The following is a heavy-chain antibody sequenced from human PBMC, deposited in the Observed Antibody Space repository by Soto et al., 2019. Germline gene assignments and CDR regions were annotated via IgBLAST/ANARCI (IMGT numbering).Heavy chain of an antibody. D-gene: IGHD3-9*01. CDR3: ARVKGLRYFDWLLAPFFDY. Sequence: PSETLSLTCAVYGGSFSGYYWSWIRQPPGKGLEWIGEINHSGSTNYNPSLKSRVTISVDTSKNQFSLKLSSVTAADTAVYYCARVKGLRYFDWLLAPFFDYWGQGTLVTVSS. CDR2: INHSGST. CDR1: GGSFSGYY. J-gene: IGHJ4*02. V-gene: IGHV4-34*01.